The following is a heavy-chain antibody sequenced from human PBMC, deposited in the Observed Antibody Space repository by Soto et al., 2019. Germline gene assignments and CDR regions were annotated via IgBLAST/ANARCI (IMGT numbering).Heavy chain of an antibody. V-gene: IGHV4-34*01. D-gene: IGHD3-3*01. CDR3: ARGVAYDFWSGYYLGDWSEPTASWFDP. J-gene: IGHJ5*02. CDR2: IYHSGST. CDR1: GGSFSGYY. Sequence: QVQLQQWGAGLLKPSETLSLTCAVYGGSFSGYYWSWIRQPPGKGLEWIGEIYHSGSTNYNPSLKSRVTISVDTSKNQFSLKLSSVTAADTAVYYCARGVAYDFWSGYYLGDWSEPTASWFDPWGQGTLVTVSS.